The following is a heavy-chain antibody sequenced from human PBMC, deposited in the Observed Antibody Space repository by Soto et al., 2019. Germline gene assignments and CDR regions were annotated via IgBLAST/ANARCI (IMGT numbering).Heavy chain of an antibody. CDR1: GFTFSSYG. Sequence: PGGSLRLSCAASGFTFSSYGMHWVRQAPGKGLEWVAVIWYDGSNKYYADSVKGRFTISRDNSKNTLYLQMNSLRAEDTAVYYCARGSTLGGTTVMIDYWGQGTLVTVSS. CDR2: IWYDGSNK. CDR3: ARGSTLGGTTVMIDY. J-gene: IGHJ4*02. D-gene: IGHD4-17*01. V-gene: IGHV3-33*01.